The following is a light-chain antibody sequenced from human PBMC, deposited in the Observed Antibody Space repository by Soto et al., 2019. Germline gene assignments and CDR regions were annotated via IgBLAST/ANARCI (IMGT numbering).Light chain of an antibody. CDR3: QQNYSPPPIT. V-gene: IGKV1-39*01. CDR2: AAS. Sequence: DIQMTQSPSSLSASVGDRVTITCRASQSITRFLNWYQQKPGKAPKLLIYAASSLQSGVPSSFSGSGSGTDFTLTISSLQPEDFATYYCQQNYSPPPITFGQGTRLEIK. CDR1: QSITRF. J-gene: IGKJ5*01.